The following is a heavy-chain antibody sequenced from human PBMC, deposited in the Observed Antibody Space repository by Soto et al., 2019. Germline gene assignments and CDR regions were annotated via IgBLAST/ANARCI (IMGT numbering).Heavy chain of an antibody. V-gene: IGHV3-33*01. CDR3: ARNIRGGQGHSYAKSPISFGMDV. J-gene: IGHJ6*02. Sequence: GGSLRLSCAASGFTFSSYGMHWVRQAPGKGLEWVAVIWYDGSNKYYADSVKGRFTISRDNSKNTLYLQMNSLRAEDTAVYYCARNIRGGQGHSYAKSPISFGMDVWGQGTTVTVSS. CDR1: GFTFSSYG. CDR2: IWYDGSNK. D-gene: IGHD5-18*01.